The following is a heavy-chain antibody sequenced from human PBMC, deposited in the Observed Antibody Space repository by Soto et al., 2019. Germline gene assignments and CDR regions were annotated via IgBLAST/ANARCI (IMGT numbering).Heavy chain of an antibody. J-gene: IGHJ6*02. Sequence: PSETLSLTCTVSGGSISSGGYFWSWIRQHPGKGLEWIGYIYYTGSAYYNPSLKSRVTISVDTSKNQFSLKLNSVPAADTAVYYCAANLPGGGGTHSYYYGLDVWGQGTTVTVSS. D-gene: IGHD3-16*01. CDR1: GGSISSGGYF. CDR2: IYYTGSA. CDR3: AANLPGGGGTHSYYYGLDV. V-gene: IGHV4-31*03.